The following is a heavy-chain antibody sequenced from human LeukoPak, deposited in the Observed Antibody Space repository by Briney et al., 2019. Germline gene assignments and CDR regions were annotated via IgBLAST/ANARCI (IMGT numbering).Heavy chain of an antibody. J-gene: IGHJ5*02. CDR1: GYTLTELS. CDR3: PTDLPPEMPTVTTPCFAP. D-gene: IGHD4-17*01. CDR2: FDPEDGET. Sequence: ASVKVSCKVSGYTLTELSMHWVRQAPGKGLEWMGGFDPEDGETIYAQKFQGRVTMTEDTSTDTAYMELSSLRSEDTAVYYCPTDLPPEMPTVTTPCFAPWAQGPLVTVPS. V-gene: IGHV1-24*01.